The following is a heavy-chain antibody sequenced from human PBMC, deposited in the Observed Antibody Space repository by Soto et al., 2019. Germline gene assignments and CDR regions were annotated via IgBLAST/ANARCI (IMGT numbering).Heavy chain of an antibody. CDR2: IDPSDSYT. CDR3: AREQPEDIVVVPAAQRGYYYYGMDV. V-gene: IGHV5-10-1*01. Sequence: PGESLKISCKGSGYSFTSYWISWVRQMPGKGLEWMGRIDPSDSYTNYSPSFQDHVTISADKSISTAYLQWSSLKASDTAMYYCAREQPEDIVVVPAAQRGYYYYGMDVWGQGTTVTVSS. D-gene: IGHD2-2*01. CDR1: GYSFTSYW. J-gene: IGHJ6*02.